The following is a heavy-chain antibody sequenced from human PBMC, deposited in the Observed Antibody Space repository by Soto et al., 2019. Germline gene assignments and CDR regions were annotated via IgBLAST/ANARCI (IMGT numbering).Heavy chain of an antibody. D-gene: IGHD5-12*01. Sequence: GGSLRLSCAASGFTFSSYAMSWVRQAPGKGLEWVSAISGSGGSTYYADSVKGRFTISRDNSKNTLYLQMNSLRAEDTAVYYCAKAQRRDGYNYYFDYWGQGTLVTVSS. CDR1: GFTFSSYA. CDR3: AKAQRRDGYNYYFDY. V-gene: IGHV3-23*01. J-gene: IGHJ4*02. CDR2: ISGSGGST.